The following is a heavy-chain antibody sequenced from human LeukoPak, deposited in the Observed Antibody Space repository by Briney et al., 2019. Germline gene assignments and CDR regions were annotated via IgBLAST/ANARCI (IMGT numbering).Heavy chain of an antibody. Sequence: PGGSLRLSCAASGFTFSSYAMHWVRQAPGKGLEWVAVISYDGSSKYYADSVKGRFTISRDNSKNTLYLQMNSLRAEDTAVYYCAKRSYVNRGWFDLWGQGTLVTVSS. J-gene: IGHJ5*02. CDR1: GFTFSSYA. CDR3: AKRSYVNRGWFDL. D-gene: IGHD1-14*01. V-gene: IGHV3-30-3*02. CDR2: ISYDGSSK.